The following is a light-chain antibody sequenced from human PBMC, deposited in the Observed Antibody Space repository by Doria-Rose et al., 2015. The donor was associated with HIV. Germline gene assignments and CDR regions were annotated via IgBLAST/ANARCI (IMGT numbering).Light chain of an antibody. Sequence: EIGMTQSPLSPPVTPGQPASISCRSSQSLLHTIGYNYLDWYLQKPGQSPQLLIYLGSNRASGVPDRFSGSGSGTDFTLKISRVEAEDVGVYYCMQALQTPYTFGQGTKLEIK. CDR2: LGS. CDR1: QSLLHTIGYNY. CDR3: MQALQTPYT. V-gene: IGKV2-28*01. J-gene: IGKJ2*01.